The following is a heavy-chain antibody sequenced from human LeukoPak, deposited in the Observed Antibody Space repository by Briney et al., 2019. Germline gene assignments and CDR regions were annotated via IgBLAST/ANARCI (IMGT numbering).Heavy chain of an antibody. J-gene: IGHJ6*03. D-gene: IGHD2-2*02. CDR2: IIPIFGTA. CDR3: ASADIVVVPAAINYYYYYMDV. Sequence: GASVKVSCKASGGTFSSYAISWVRQAPGQGLEWMGGIIPIFGTANYAQKFQGRVTITTDESTSTAYMELSSLRSEDTAVYHCASADIVVVPAAINYYYYYMDVWGKGTTVTVSS. CDR1: GGTFSSYA. V-gene: IGHV1-69*05.